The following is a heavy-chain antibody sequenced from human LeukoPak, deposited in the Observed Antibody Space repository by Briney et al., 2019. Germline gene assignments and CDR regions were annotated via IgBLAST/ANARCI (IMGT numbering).Heavy chain of an antibody. V-gene: IGHV3-7*01. CDR2: IKEDGSEK. J-gene: IGHJ3*02. Sequence: GGSLRLSCAASGAFSDYWMSWVRQAPGKGLEWVANIKEDGSEKYYVDSVKGRFTISRDNAKNSLYLQMNSLRAEDAAVYYCARTDAFDIWGQGTMVTVSS. CDR3: ARTDAFDI. CDR1: GAFSDYW.